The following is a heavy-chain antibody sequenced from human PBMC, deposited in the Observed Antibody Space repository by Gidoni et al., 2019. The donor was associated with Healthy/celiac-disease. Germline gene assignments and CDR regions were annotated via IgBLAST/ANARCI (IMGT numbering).Heavy chain of an antibody. CDR2: IIPIFGTA. CDR1: GGTFSSYA. V-gene: IGHV1-69*01. J-gene: IGHJ4*02. Sequence: QVQLVQSGAEVKKPGSSVKVSCKASGGTFSSYAISWVRQAPGQGLEWRGGIIPIFGTANYAQKFQGRVTITADESTSTAYMELSSLRSEDTAVYYCARAGRDFWSGYYGGDYWGQGTLVTVSS. D-gene: IGHD3-3*01. CDR3: ARAGRDFWSGYYGGDY.